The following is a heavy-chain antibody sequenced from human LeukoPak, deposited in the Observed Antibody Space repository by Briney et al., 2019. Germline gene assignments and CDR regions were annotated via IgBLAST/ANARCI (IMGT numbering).Heavy chain of an antibody. D-gene: IGHD2-15*01. CDR3: ARVGEDYCSGGSCYNNWFDP. CDR2: INPSGGST. CDR1: GYTFTSYY. J-gene: IGHJ5*02. Sequence: ASVKVSCKASGYTFTSYYMHWVRQAPGQGLEWMGIINPSGGSTSYAQEFQGRVTMTRDMSTSTVYMELSSLRSEDTAVYYCARVGEDYCSGGSCYNNWFDPWGQGTLVTVSS. V-gene: IGHV1-46*01.